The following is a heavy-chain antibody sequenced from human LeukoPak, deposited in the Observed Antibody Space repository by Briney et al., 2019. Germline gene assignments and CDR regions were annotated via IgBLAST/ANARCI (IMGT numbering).Heavy chain of an antibody. CDR1: GFTFSSYG. CDR2: MWYDGSNK. CDR3: ARANYDILTGHKRDYFDY. V-gene: IGHV3-33*01. D-gene: IGHD3-9*01. Sequence: GGSLRLSCAASGFTFSSYGMHWVRQAPSKGLEWVAVMWYDGSNKYYADSVKGRFTISRDNSKNTLYLQMNSLRAEDTAVYYCARANYDILTGHKRDYFDYWGQGTLVTVSS. J-gene: IGHJ4*02.